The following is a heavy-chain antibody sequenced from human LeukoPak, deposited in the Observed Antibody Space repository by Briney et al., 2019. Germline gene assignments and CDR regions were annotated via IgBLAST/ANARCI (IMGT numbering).Heavy chain of an antibody. CDR1: GFTFSSYS. CDR3: AKDQSNDILTGYYMGFDY. D-gene: IGHD3-9*01. Sequence: GGSLRLSCAASGFTFSSYSMNWVRQAPGKGLEWVSSISSSSSYIYYADSVEGRFTISRDNAKNSLYLQMNSLRAEDTAVYYCAKDQSNDILTGYYMGFDYWGQGTLVTVSS. V-gene: IGHV3-21*04. J-gene: IGHJ4*02. CDR2: ISSSSSYI.